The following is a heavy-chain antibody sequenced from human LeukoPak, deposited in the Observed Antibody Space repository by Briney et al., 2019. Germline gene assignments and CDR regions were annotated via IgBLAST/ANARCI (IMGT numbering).Heavy chain of an antibody. D-gene: IGHD5-24*01. Sequence: SVKVSCKASGGTFSSYAISWVRQAPGQGLEWMGRIIPVFGTANYAQKFQVRVTITTDESTSTAYMELSSLRSVDTAVYYCARDLEMATISNWGQGTLVTGSS. CDR3: ARDLEMATISN. CDR1: GGTFSSYA. J-gene: IGHJ4*02. V-gene: IGHV1-69*05. CDR2: IIPVFGTA.